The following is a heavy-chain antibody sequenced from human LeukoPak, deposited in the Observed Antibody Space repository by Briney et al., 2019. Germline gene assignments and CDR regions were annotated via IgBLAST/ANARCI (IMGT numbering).Heavy chain of an antibody. V-gene: IGHV4-39*07. D-gene: IGHD6-6*01. CDR1: GASISSTPYY. CDR2: IYYTGST. CDR3: ARSAAPPSYFDY. Sequence: PSETLSLTCAVSGASISSTPYYWGWIRQPPGKGLEWIGNIYYTGSTYYNASLQSRVTISIDTSKNQFSLRLNSVTAADTAVYYCARSAAPPSYFDYWGQGTLVTVSS. J-gene: IGHJ4*02.